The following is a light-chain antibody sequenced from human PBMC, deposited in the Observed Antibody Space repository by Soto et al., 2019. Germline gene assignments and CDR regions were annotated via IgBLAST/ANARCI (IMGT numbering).Light chain of an antibody. CDR2: WAS. CDR3: QQYYSTPNT. V-gene: IGKV4-1*01. CDR1: QSVLYSSNNKNY. J-gene: IGKJ2*01. Sequence: DIVMTQSPDSLAVSLGERATINCKSSQSVLYSSNNKNYLAWYQQKPGQPPKLLIYWASTRESGAPDRFSGSGSGTDFTLTISSLQAEDVAVYYCQQYYSTPNTFGQGTKLEIK.